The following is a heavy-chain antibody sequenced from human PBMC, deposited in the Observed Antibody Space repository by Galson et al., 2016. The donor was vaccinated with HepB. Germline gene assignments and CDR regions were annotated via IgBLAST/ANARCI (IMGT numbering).Heavy chain of an antibody. J-gene: IGHJ4*02. CDR3: AHGTPFRPGGWPTYFFDS. Sequence: PALVKPTQTLTLTCTFSGFSLSSGVSVGWIRQPPGKALEWLGIIYWDDRQRYSPSLKSRLTITKDTFKNQVVLTMTNVDPVDTATYYCAHGTPFRPGGWPTYFFDSWGQGTLVTVSS. V-gene: IGHV2-5*02. CDR2: IYWDDRQ. CDR1: GFSLSSGVS. D-gene: IGHD6-19*01.